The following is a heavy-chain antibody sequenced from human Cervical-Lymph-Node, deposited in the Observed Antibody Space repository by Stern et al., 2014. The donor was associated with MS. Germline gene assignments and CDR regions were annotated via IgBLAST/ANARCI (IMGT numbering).Heavy chain of an antibody. J-gene: IGHJ5*02. D-gene: IGHD6-13*01. V-gene: IGHV3-7*04. CDR3: ARGSSPNWFDP. CDR2: IKEDGSEE. Sequence: EVQLEESGGGLVQPGGSRRLSCIASGFKFRTYWMSWVRQAPGKGPEWVAEIKEDGSEEGYLDSVKGRFTISRDNAKNSLYLQMNSLRAEDTAVYYCARGSSPNWFDPWGQGTLVTVSS. CDR1: GFKFRTYW.